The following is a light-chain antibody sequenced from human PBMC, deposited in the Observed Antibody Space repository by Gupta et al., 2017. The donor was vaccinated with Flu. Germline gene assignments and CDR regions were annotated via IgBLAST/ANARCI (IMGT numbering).Light chain of an antibody. CDR2: EVS. CDR3: TSDTRSSTYV. J-gene: IGLJ1*01. V-gene: IGLV2-14*01. CDR1: SSDIGTYDY. Sequence: QSALTQPASVSGSPGQSITISCTGSSSDIGTYDYVSWYQHHPGKAPKLIIYEVSNRPAGVANRFSGSKAGNTASLTVSGLQAGDEADYYCTSDTRSSTYVFGTGTKVTVL.